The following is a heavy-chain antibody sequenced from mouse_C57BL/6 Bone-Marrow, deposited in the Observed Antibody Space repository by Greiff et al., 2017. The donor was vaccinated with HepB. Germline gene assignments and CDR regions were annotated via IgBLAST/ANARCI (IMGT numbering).Heavy chain of an antibody. Sequence: QVQLQQPGAELVRPGTSVKLSCKASGYTFTSYWMHWVKQRPGQGLEWIGVIDPSDSYTNYNQKFKGKATLTVDTSSSTAYMQLSSLTSEDSAVYYCARGDLTVVATFDYWGQGTTLTVSS. CDR1: GYTFTSYW. J-gene: IGHJ2*01. V-gene: IGHV1-59*01. CDR3: ARGDLTVVATFDY. CDR2: IDPSDSYT. D-gene: IGHD1-1*01.